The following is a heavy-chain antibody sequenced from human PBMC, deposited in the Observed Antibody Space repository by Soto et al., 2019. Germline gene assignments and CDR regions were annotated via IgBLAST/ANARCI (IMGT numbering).Heavy chain of an antibody. CDR2: IYYSGST. CDR1: GGSISSSSYY. D-gene: IGHD3-16*02. Sequence: SETLSLTCTVSGGSISSSSYYWGWIRQPPGKGLEWIGSIYYSGSTYYNPSLKSRVTISVDTSKNQFSLKLSSVTAADTAVYYCARRDYDYIWGSYRDDAFDIWGQGTMVTVSS. V-gene: IGHV4-39*01. CDR3: ARRDYDYIWGSYRDDAFDI. J-gene: IGHJ3*02.